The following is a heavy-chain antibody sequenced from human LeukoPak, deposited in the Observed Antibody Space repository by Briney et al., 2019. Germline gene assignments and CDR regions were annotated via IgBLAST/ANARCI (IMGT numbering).Heavy chain of an antibody. CDR1: GFTFSNYW. Sequence: GGSLRLSCAASGFTFSNYWMSWVRQAPGKGLEWVANIKQDGSDKYYVDSVKGRFTISRDNAKNSLYLQMSSLRAEDTAVYYCSRTLHSSSWYYWGQGTLVIVSS. CDR2: IKQDGSDK. D-gene: IGHD6-13*01. CDR3: SRTLHSSSWYY. J-gene: IGHJ4*02. V-gene: IGHV3-7*04.